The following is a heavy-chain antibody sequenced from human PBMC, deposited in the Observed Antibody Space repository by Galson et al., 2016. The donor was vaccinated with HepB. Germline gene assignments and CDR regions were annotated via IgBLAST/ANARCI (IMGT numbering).Heavy chain of an antibody. CDR3: ARVGDYYYASGTYYFYFDT. D-gene: IGHD3-10*01. J-gene: IGHJ4*02. CDR2: INTNTGNP. Sequence: SVKVSCKASGYTFTDYPMNWVRQAPGQGLEWMGWINTNTGNPHYAQGFTGRFVFSLDTSVSTAFLQISSLKSEDTAVYYCARVGDYYYASGTYYFYFDTWAQGTLVTVSS. CDR1: GYTFTDYP. V-gene: IGHV7-4-1*02.